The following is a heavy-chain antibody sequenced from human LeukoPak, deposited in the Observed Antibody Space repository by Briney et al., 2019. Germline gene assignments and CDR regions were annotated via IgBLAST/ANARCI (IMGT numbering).Heavy chain of an antibody. D-gene: IGHD1-7*01. J-gene: IGHJ3*02. V-gene: IGHV4-59*01. CDR1: GGSISSYY. CDR2: IYYSGST. Sequence: SETLSLTCTVSGGSISSYYWSWIRQPPGKGLEWIGYIYYSGSTNYNPSLKSRVTISVDTSKNQFSLKLSSVTAADTAVYYCARDYGGYNWNYLYAFDIWGQGTMVTVSS. CDR3: ARDYGGYNWNYLYAFDI.